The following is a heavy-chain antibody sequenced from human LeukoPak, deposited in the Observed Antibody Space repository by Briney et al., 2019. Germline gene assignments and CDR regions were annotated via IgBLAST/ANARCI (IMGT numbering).Heavy chain of an antibody. Sequence: GGSLRLSCAASGFTFSSYWMTWVRQAPGKGLEWVANINQDGSEKYYVDSVKGRFTISRDNAKNSLYLQMNSLRAEDTAVYYCARDTSYPHPYYMDVWGKGTTVTVSS. CDR2: INQDGSEK. CDR1: GFTFSSYW. J-gene: IGHJ6*03. V-gene: IGHV3-7*01. CDR3: ARDTSYPHPYYMDV. D-gene: IGHD3-16*02.